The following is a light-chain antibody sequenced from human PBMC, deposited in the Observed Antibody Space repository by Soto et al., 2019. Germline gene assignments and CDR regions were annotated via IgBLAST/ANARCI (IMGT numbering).Light chain of an antibody. CDR2: DVT. J-gene: IGLJ1*01. V-gene: IGLV2-14*03. Sequence: QSALTQPASVSRASVQSITISCTGTSSDVGGYNYVSWYQQHPGKAPKLMIYDVTNRPSGVSNRFSGYKSGNTASLTISGLQAEDEADYYCSSYTSSSTYVFGTGTRSPS. CDR1: SSDVGGYNY. CDR3: SSYTSSSTYV.